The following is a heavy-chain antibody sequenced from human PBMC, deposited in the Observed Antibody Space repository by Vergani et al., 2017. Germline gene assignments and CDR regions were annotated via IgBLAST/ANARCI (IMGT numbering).Heavy chain of an antibody. CDR2: IIPILGIA. Sequence: QVQLVQSGAEVKKPGASVKVSCKASGGTFSSYTISWVRQAPGQGLEWMGRIIPILGIANYAQKFQGRVTITADKSTSTAYMELSSLRSEDTAVYYCAREVGNGDYPNWFDPWGQGTLVTVSS. V-gene: IGHV1-69*04. D-gene: IGHD4-17*01. CDR3: AREVGNGDYPNWFDP. J-gene: IGHJ5*02. CDR1: GGTFSSYT.